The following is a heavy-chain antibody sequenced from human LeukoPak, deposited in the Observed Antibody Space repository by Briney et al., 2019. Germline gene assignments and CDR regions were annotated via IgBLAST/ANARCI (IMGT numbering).Heavy chain of an antibody. CDR1: GGSVSSTTYY. J-gene: IGHJ4*02. CDR3: ASRMGSGFDY. Sequence: SETLSLTCTVSGGSVSSTTYYWSWIRQPPGKGLEWIGEINHSGSTNYNPSLKSRVTISVDTSKNQFSLKLSSVTAADTAVYYCASRMGSGFDYWGQGTLVTVSS. D-gene: IGHD6-19*01. CDR2: INHSGST. V-gene: IGHV4-39*07.